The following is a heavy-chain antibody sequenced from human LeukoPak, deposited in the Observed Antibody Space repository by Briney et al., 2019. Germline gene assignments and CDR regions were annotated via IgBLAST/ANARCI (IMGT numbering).Heavy chain of an antibody. J-gene: IGHJ4*02. Sequence: GRSLRLSCAASGFTFSSYAMHWVRQAPGKGLEWMAVISYDGSNKYYADSVKGRFTISRDNSKNTLYLQMNSLRAEDTAVYYCARGGSDRGYFDYWGQGTLVTVSS. CDR3: ARGGSDRGYFDY. CDR2: ISYDGSNK. D-gene: IGHD6-6*01. CDR1: GFTFSSYA. V-gene: IGHV3-30-3*01.